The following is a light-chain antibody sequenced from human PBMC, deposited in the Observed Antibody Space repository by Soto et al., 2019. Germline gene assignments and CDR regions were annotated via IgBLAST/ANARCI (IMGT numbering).Light chain of an antibody. CDR3: QQYGSSPWA. CDR1: QSIRSNY. CDR2: CAS. Sequence: ETVLTQSPGTLSLSPGERATLSCRASQSIRSNYLAWYRQTPGQAPRLLIYCASNRATGIPARFSGSGSGTDFTRIISRLEPEDFELYYCQQYGSSPWAFGQGTKVEIK. J-gene: IGKJ1*01. V-gene: IGKV3-20*01.